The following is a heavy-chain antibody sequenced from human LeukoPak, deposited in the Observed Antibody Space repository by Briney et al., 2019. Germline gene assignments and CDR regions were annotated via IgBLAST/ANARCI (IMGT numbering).Heavy chain of an antibody. V-gene: IGHV3-48*03. CDR2: VSSNATTI. CDR1: GFIFKNYD. Sequence: GGSLRLTCAASGFIFKNYDMNWVRQAPGGGLEWVSSVSSNATTIYYTDSVKGRFTISRDNAKNSLFLQMNSLRVEDTAVYYCVRDNEEARDAYNSYYYYAMDVWGQGTTVTVSS. J-gene: IGHJ6*02. CDR3: VRDNEEARDAYNSYYYYAMDV. D-gene: IGHD5-24*01.